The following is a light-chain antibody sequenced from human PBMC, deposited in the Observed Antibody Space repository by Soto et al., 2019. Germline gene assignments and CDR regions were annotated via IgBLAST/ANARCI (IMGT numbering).Light chain of an antibody. Sequence: QTVVTQEPSLTVSPGGTVTLTCASSTGPVTSGFYPHLVPQKPGQAPKTLIYSTTNKHSWTPARFSCSLLCGKAALTLSGVQPEAAADYYCLLYYGGSYVFGSGTKLTV. CDR1: TGPVTSGFY. J-gene: IGLJ1*01. CDR3: LLYYGGSYV. V-gene: IGLV7-43*01. CDR2: STT.